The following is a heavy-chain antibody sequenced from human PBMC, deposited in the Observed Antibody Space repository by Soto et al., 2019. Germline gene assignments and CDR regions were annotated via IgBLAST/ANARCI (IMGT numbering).Heavy chain of an antibody. V-gene: IGHV4-30-4*01. J-gene: IGHJ5*02. D-gene: IGHD3-10*01. Sequence: QVQLQESGPGLVKPSQTLSLTCTVSGGSISSGDYYWSWIRQPPGKGLEWIGYIYYSGSTYYNPPLTGRVTRSVDTAKTQFSLRLSSGTAADTAVYYCARLYGSGIPHLGEDFDHWGQGSLVTVSS. CDR3: ARLYGSGIPHLGEDFDH. CDR1: GGSISSGDYY. CDR2: IYYSGST.